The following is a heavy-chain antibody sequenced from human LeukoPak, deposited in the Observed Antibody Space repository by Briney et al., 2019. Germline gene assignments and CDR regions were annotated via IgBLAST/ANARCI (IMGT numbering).Heavy chain of an antibody. CDR2: IWYDGSNK. J-gene: IGHJ4*02. CDR3: ARGGALWFGEAQYYFDY. Sequence: GRSLRLSCAASGFTFSSYGMHWVRQAPGKGLEWVAVIWYDGSNKYYADSEKGRFTISRDNSKNTLYLQMNSLRAEDTAVYYCARGGALWFGEAQYYFDYWGQGTLVTVSS. CDR1: GFTFSSYG. D-gene: IGHD3-10*01. V-gene: IGHV3-33*01.